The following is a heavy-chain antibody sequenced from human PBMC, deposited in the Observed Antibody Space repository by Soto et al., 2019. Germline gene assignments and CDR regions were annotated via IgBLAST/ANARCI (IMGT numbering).Heavy chain of an antibody. CDR2: IYHSGST. D-gene: IGHD2-15*01. V-gene: IGHV4-30-2*05. Sequence: SETLSLTCAVSGGSISSGGYSWSWIRQPPGKGLEWIGYIYHSGSTYYNPSLKSRVTISVDRSKSQFSLKLSFVTAADTAVYYCATMGTPATGLYFFDYWGQGSLVTVSS. J-gene: IGHJ4*02. CDR3: ATMGTPATGLYFFDY. CDR1: GGSISSGGYS.